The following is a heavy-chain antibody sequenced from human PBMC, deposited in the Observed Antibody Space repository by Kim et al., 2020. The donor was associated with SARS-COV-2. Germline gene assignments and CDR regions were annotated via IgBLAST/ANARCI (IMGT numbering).Heavy chain of an antibody. D-gene: IGHD6-19*01. CDR1: GFIFDDYA. CDR3: ARPHRNTAVAGSLDS. J-gene: IGHJ5*01. V-gene: IGHV3-30-3*01. Sequence: GGSLRLSCVASGFIFDDYAMHWVRQAPGKGLEWVAFISYDGNNKDYADSVEGRFTISRDNSRNTLYLQLSSLRAEDTAVYYCARPHRNTAVAGSLDSWG. CDR2: ISYDGNNK.